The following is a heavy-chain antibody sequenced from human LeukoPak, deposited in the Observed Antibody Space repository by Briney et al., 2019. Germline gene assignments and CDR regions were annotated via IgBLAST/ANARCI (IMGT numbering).Heavy chain of an antibody. CDR1: GGSISSYY. J-gene: IGHJ4*02. D-gene: IGHD4-23*01. Sequence: SETLSLTCTVSGGSISSYYWSWIRQPPGKGLEWIGYIYYSGSTNYNPSLKSRATISVYTSKNQFSLKLSSVTAADTAVYYCARDLGGGNNLGQGTLVTVSS. CDR2: IYYSGST. V-gene: IGHV4-59*01. CDR3: ARDLGGGNN.